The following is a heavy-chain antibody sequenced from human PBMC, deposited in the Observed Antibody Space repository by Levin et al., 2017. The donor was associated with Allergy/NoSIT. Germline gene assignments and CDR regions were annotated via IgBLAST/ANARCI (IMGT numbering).Heavy chain of an antibody. D-gene: IGHD1-26*01. V-gene: IGHV3-72*01. CDR3: ATPLYPPLVDFYGMDV. CDR1: GFTFSDHY. J-gene: IGHJ6*02. CDR2: TRNKANSYTT. Sequence: LSLTCAASGFTFSDHYMDWVRQAPGKGLEWVGRTRNKANSYTTEYAASVKGRFTISRDDSKNSLYLQMNSLKTEDTAVYYCATPLYPPLVDFYGMDVWGQGTTVTVSS.